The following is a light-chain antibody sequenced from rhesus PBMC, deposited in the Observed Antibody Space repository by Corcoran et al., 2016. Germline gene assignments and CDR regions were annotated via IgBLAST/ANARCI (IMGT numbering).Light chain of an antibody. J-gene: IGKJ4*01. Sequence: DIVMTQTPLSLPITPGEPASISCRSSQSLLHSNGNTYLHWYLQKPGQSPQLLIYGGSNRASGVPDRFRGGGSGTDFTMKISKVEAEDVGVYYCVQAIAFPLTFGGGTKVELK. CDR1: QSLLHSNGNTY. CDR3: VQAIAFPLT. V-gene: IGKV2-72*01. CDR2: GGS.